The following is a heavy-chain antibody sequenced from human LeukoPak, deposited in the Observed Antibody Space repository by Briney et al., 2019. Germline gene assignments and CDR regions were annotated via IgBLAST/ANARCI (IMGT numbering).Heavy chain of an antibody. J-gene: IGHJ4*02. CDR3: AREIGPRQLHLWGSAFDY. Sequence: ASVKVSCKASGYTFINYYMHWVRQAPGQGLEWMGIINPSGGTTSYAQNFQGRVTMTRDTSTSTVYMELSSPRSEDTAVYYCAREIGPRQLHLWGSAFDYWGQGTLVTVSS. CDR1: GYTFINYY. D-gene: IGHD5-18*01. V-gene: IGHV1-46*01. CDR2: INPSGGTT.